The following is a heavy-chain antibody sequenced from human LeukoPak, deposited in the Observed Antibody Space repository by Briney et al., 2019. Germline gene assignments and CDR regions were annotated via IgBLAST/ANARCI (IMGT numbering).Heavy chain of an antibody. D-gene: IGHD6-19*01. Sequence: GGSLRLSCAGSGFTFSSYAMSWVRQAPGKGLEWVSGISGNGDNTFYADSVKGRFTISRDDSKNTLYLLMNSLRGDDTAVYYCARGISTSGWLDYWGQGTLVTVSS. CDR3: ARGISTSGWLDY. CDR2: ISGNGDNT. CDR1: GFTFSSYA. V-gene: IGHV3-23*01. J-gene: IGHJ4*02.